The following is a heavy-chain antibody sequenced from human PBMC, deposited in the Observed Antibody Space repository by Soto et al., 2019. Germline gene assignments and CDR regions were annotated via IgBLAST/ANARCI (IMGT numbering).Heavy chain of an antibody. J-gene: IGHJ5*02. CDR2: IYHMGGT. D-gene: IGHD5-12*01. CDR1: GASINSDY. V-gene: IGHV4-59*03. Sequence: SETLSLTCTVSGASINSDYWSWIRQSPGKGLEWIGYIYHMGGTDYNPSLKSRVTISIDKSKNQFSLNLRSVTAADTAAYFCARFTYKSGFNWFDPWGQGTQVTVSS. CDR3: ARFTYKSGFNWFDP.